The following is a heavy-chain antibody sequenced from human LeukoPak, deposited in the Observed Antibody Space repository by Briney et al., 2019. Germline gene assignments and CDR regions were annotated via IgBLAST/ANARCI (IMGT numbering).Heavy chain of an antibody. J-gene: IGHJ4*02. D-gene: IGHD1-1*01. V-gene: IGHV1-18*01. CDR2: ISAYNGNT. CDR1: DYTFTSYG. CDR3: ARDLRWTDWNDVGALSYYFDY. Sequence: ASVKVSCKASDYTFTSYGISWVRQAPGQGLEWMGWISAYNGNTNYAQKLQGRVTMTTDTSTSTAYMELRSLRSDDTAVYYCARDLRWTDWNDVGALSYYFDYWGQGTLVTVSS.